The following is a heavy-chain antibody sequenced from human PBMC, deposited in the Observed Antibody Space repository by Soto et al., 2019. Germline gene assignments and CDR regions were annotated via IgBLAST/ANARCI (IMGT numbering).Heavy chain of an antibody. CDR3: ARDIVLVPAAYYYYYGMDF. CDR1: GYTFTSYG. Sequence: ASVKVSCKASGYTFTSYGISWVRQAPGQGLEWMGWISAYNGNTNYAQKLQGRVTMTTDTSTSTAYMELRSLRSDDTAVYYCARDIVLVPAAYYYYYGMDFWGQGTTVTVSS. V-gene: IGHV1-18*01. J-gene: IGHJ6*02. CDR2: ISAYNGNT. D-gene: IGHD2-2*01.